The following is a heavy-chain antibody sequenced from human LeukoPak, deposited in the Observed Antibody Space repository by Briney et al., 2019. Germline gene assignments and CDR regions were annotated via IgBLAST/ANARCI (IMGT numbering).Heavy chain of an antibody. V-gene: IGHV1-69*05. CDR1: GGTFSSYA. D-gene: IGHD1-26*01. CDR2: IIPIFGTA. J-gene: IGHJ4*02. Sequence: SVKVSCKASGGTFSSYAISWVRQAPGQGLEWMGGIIPIFGTANYAQKFQGRVTITTDESTSTAYMELNSLRGEDTAVYYCAKDLEVGATNQQFDYWGQGTLVTVSS. CDR3: AKDLEVGATNQQFDY.